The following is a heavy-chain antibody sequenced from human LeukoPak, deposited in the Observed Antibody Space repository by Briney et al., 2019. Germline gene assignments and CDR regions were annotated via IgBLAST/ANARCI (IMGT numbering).Heavy chain of an antibody. V-gene: IGHV1-46*01. J-gene: IGHJ5*02. D-gene: IGHD3-22*01. CDR2: INPSGGST. CDR1: GYTFTSFY. Sequence: GASVKVSCKASGYTFTSFYMQWVRQAPGQGLEWMGIINPSGGSTNYAQKFQGRVSMTRDTSTSTVYMELSSLRSEDTAMYWCARGYYDSSGYDPGLDPWGQGTLVTVSS. CDR3: ARGYYDSSGYDPGLDP.